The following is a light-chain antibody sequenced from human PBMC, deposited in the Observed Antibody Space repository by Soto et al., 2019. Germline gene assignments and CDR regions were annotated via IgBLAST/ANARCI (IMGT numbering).Light chain of an antibody. CDR1: QSVSSSY. J-gene: IGKJ1*01. CDR3: QQYHTSPLT. CDR2: GAS. V-gene: IGKV3-20*01. Sequence: EIVLTQSPGTLSLSPGERATFSCRASQSVSSSYIAWYQQKHGQAPRRLIYGASIRATGIPDRFSGSGSGTDFTLTISRLEPEDFALYYCQQYHTSPLTFDQGTKVEIK.